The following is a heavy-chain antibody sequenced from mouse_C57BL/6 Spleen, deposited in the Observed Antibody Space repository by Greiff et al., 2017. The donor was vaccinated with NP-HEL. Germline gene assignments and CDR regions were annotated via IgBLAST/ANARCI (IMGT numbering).Heavy chain of an antibody. CDR1: GYTFTSYG. V-gene: IGHV1-81*01. CDR2: IYPRSGNT. J-gene: IGHJ3*01. Sequence: QVQLKQSGAELARPGASVKLSCKASGYTFTSYGISWVKQRTGQGLEWIGEIYPRSGNTYYNEKFKGKATLPADKSSSTAYMELRSLASEDAAVYFCAREGGGSSSWFAYWGQGTLVTVSA. D-gene: IGHD1-1*01. CDR3: AREGGGSSSWFAY.